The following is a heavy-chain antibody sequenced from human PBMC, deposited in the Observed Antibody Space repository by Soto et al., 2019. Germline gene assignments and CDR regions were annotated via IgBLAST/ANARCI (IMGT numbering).Heavy chain of an antibody. CDR3: ATTTIFGPFYYYYGMDV. J-gene: IGHJ6*02. D-gene: IGHD3-3*01. Sequence: GESLKISCKGSGYSFTSYWIIWVRQMPGKGLEWMGRIDPSDSYTNYSPSFQGHVTISADKSISTAYLQWSSLKASDTAMYYCATTTIFGPFYYYYGMDVWGQGTTVTVSS. CDR1: GYSFTSYW. CDR2: IDPSDSYT. V-gene: IGHV5-10-1*01.